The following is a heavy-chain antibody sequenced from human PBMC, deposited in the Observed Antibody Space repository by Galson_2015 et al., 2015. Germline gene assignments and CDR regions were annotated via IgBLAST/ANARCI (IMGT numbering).Heavy chain of an antibody. CDR3: ARVGIPSYYMDV. CDR1: GGSISSGGYY. J-gene: IGHJ6*03. Sequence: TLSLTCTVSGGSISSGGYYWSWIRQHPGKGLEWIGHIYYSGSTYYNPSLKSLVIISVDTSKNQFSLKLSSVTAADTAVYYCARVGIPSYYMDVWGKGTTATVSS. V-gene: IGHV4-31*01. CDR2: IYYSGST. D-gene: IGHD2-21*01.